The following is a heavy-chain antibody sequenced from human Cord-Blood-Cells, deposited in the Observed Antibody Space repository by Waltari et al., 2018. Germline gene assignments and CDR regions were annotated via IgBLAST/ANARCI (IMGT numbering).Heavy chain of an antibody. CDR2: IYPGDSDT. D-gene: IGHD2-2*01. Sequence: EVQLVQSGAEVKQPGESLKISCKGSGYRFTSFWTGWVRQVPGKGLEWMGIIYPGDSDTSDSPSFQGQVTISADKSISTAYLQWSSLKASDTAMYYCARALTAQLLYYFDYWGQGTLVTVSS. J-gene: IGHJ4*02. CDR3: ARALTAQLLYYFDY. CDR1: GYRFTSFW. V-gene: IGHV5-51*01.